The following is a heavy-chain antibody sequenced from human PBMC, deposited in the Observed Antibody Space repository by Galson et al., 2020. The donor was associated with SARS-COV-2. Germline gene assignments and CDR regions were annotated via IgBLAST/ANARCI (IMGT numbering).Heavy chain of an antibody. Sequence: ASETLSLTCTVSGGSISTYYWSWIRQPPGKGLEWIGYIFYSGSTNYNPSLKSRVTISVDTSKNQFSLKLISVTAADTAVYYCARGYGYFDYWGQGTLVTVSS. J-gene: IGHJ4*02. CDR1: GGSISTYY. CDR3: ARGYGYFDY. V-gene: IGHV4-59*01. D-gene: IGHD5-18*01. CDR2: IFYSGST.